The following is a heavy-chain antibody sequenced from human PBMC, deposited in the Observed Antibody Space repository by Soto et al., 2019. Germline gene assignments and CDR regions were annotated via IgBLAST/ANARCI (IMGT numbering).Heavy chain of an antibody. CDR2: ITRTDST. J-gene: IGHJ4*02. CDR1: GFTFSNYA. V-gene: IGHV3-23*01. Sequence: QRLSCTASGFTFSNYAMSWVRQAPVKGLEWVSAITRTDSTYYADSGKGRFTISRDNSRNTLYLQMNSLGAEDAALYYCAKALVGEVGATDYWGQGTLVTVSS. D-gene: IGHD1-26*01. CDR3: AKALVGEVGATDY.